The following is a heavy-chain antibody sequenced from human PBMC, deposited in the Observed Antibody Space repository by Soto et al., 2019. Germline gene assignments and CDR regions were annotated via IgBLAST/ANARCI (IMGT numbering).Heavy chain of an antibody. D-gene: IGHD3-16*01. J-gene: IGHJ6*02. CDR2: IHWNNGAT. CDR3: TADILPGGADV. Sequence: PGGALRLSCVASAFSSHHHAIHGVRQGPGKGLECVSGIHWNNGATGYADSVKGRFTIFKDNVKNSVYLQMNSLRTDDTAFYYCTADILPGGADVWGQGTTVTVSS. V-gene: IGHV3-9*02. CDR1: AFSSHHHA.